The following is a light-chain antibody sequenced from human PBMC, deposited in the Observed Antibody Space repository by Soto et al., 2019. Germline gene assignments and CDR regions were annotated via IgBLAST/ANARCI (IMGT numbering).Light chain of an antibody. V-gene: IGLV2-11*01. J-gene: IGLJ2*01. CDR2: DVS. CDR3: CSYAGTYTLV. Sequence: QSALTQPRSVSGSPGQSVTISCTGTSTDVGGYNYVSWYQQYPGKAPKLMISDVSERPSGVPDRLSGSKSGNTASLTISGLQAEDEADYYCCSYAGTYTLVFGGGTKLTVL. CDR1: STDVGGYNY.